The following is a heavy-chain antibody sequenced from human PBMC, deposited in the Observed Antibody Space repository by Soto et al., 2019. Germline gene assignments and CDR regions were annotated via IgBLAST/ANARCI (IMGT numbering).Heavy chain of an antibody. D-gene: IGHD5-12*01. CDR1: GGSISSGGYY. CDR2: IYYSGST. J-gene: IGHJ5*02. V-gene: IGHV4-31*03. Sequence: SETLSLTCTVSGGSISSGGYYWSWIRQHLGKGLEWIGYIYYSGSTYYNPSLKSRVTISVDTSKNQFSLKLSSVTAADTAVYYCARDHVPSGYDFGSLDPWGQGTLVTVSS. CDR3: ARDHVPSGYDFGSLDP.